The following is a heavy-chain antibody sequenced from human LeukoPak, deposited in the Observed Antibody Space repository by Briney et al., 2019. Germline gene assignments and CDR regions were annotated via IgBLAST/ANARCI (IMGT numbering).Heavy chain of an antibody. J-gene: IGHJ5*02. V-gene: IGHV3-15*05. Sequence: GSLRLSCVGSGFNFSDAWMNWVRQAPGKGLEWVGRIKRNIDGGTTDFAAVVTGRFSISRDDSENTVLLQMNSLKTDDTATYYCTTGPDPWGQGSRVTVSS. CDR3: TTGPDP. CDR1: GFNFSDAW. CDR2: IKRNIDGGTT.